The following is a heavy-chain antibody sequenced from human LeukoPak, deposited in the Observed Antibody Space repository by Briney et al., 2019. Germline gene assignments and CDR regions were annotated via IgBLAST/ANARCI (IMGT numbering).Heavy chain of an antibody. CDR1: GFTFSNAW. CDR2: INSKTDGGTT. V-gene: IGHV3-15*01. D-gene: IGHD3-22*01. CDR3: TTDDYDSSVSV. Sequence: PGGSLRLSCAASGFTFSNAWMSWVRQAPGKGLEWVGRINSKTDGGTTDYAAPVKGRFTISRDDSKNTLYLQMNSLKTEDTAVYYCTTDDYDSSVSVWGQGTLVTVSS. J-gene: IGHJ4*02.